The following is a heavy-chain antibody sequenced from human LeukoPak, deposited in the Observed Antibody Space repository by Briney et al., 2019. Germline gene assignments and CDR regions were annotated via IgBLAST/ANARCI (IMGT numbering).Heavy chain of an antibody. CDR1: GFTVSNNY. CDR2: IWYDGSNK. D-gene: IGHD5-24*01. J-gene: IGHJ4*02. Sequence: GGSLTLSCVVSGFTVSNNYMKWVRQAPGKGLEWVAVIWYDGSNKYYADSVKGRFTISRDNSKNTLYLQMNSLRAEDTAVYYCARDSREDWGQGTLVTVSS. V-gene: IGHV3-33*08. CDR3: ARDSRED.